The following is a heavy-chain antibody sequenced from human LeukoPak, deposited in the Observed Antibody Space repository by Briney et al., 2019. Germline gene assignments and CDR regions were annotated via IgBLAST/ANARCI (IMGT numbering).Heavy chain of an antibody. CDR2: ISGSGGST. Sequence: PGGSLRLSCAASGFTFSSYAMNWVRQAPGKGLERVSAISGSGGSTYYADSVKGRFTISRDNSKNTLYLQMNSLRAEDTAVYYCAKDMRFDWTPYYFDYWGQGTLVTVSS. J-gene: IGHJ4*02. CDR1: GFTFSSYA. V-gene: IGHV3-23*01. CDR3: AKDMRFDWTPYYFDY. D-gene: IGHD3-9*01.